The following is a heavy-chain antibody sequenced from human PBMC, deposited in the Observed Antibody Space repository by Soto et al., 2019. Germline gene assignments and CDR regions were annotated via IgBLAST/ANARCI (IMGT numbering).Heavy chain of an antibody. CDR3: ARVKATLYRHYYFDY. V-gene: IGHV4-30-4*01. CDR1: GGTINSGDYF. J-gene: IGHJ4*02. D-gene: IGHD5-12*01. CDR2: IFYTGST. Sequence: SETLSLTCSVSGGTINSGDYFWSWIRQPPGKGLEWIGSIFYTGSTYYSPSLRSRASMSMDTSKTLFSLRLRSLTAADTAVYFCARVKATLYRHYYFDYWGQGTPVTVSS.